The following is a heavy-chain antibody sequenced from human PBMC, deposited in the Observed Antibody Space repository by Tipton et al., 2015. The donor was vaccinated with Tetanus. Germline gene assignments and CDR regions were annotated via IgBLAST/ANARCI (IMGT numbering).Heavy chain of an antibody. CDR3: ARVVRGSGSHIRAVDY. CDR2: INGANGNT. J-gene: IGHJ4*02. CDR1: GYPFISYT. Sequence: QSGAEVKKPGASVKVSCKASGYPFISYTMHWVRQAPGQGLEWMGCINGANGNTRYSQKFQDRVTITRDTSASTAYMELSGLRPEDRAVYYCARVVRGSGSHIRAVDYWGQGTLVTVSS. V-gene: IGHV1-3*01. D-gene: IGHD3-10*01.